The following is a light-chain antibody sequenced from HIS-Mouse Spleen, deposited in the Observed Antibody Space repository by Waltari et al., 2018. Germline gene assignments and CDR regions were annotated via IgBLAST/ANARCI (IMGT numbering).Light chain of an antibody. CDR3: YSAADNNRV. Sequence: SYELTQPSSVSVSPGQKARITCSGDGRAQKHDRWFQQKPGQAPMLVIYKDSEPPSGIPERFSGSSSGTTVTLTISGAQVEDEADYYCYSAADNNRVFGGGTKLTVL. J-gene: IGLJ2*01. CDR1: GRAQKH. V-gene: IGLV3-27*01. CDR2: KDS.